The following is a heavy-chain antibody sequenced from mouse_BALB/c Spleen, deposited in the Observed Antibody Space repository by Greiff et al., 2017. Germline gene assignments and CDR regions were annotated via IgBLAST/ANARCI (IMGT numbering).Heavy chain of an antibody. Sequence: EVQLVESGPGLVKPSQSLSLTCSVTGYSITSGYYWNWIRQFPGNKLEWMGYISYDGSNNYNPSLKNRISITRDTSKNQFFLKLNSVTTEDTATYYCARAYGSSPYWYFDVWGAGTTVTVSS. J-gene: IGHJ1*01. CDR1: GYSITSGYY. V-gene: IGHV3-6*02. CDR2: ISYDGSN. CDR3: ARAYGSSPYWYFDV. D-gene: IGHD1-1*01.